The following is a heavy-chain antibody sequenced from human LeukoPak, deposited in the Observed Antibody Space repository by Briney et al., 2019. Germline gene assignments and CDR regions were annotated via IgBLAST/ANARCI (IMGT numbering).Heavy chain of an antibody. CDR2: MSYDGSHK. CDR3: AKDDGASSWYGADH. J-gene: IGHJ4*02. V-gene: IGHV3-30*18. D-gene: IGHD6-13*01. CDR1: GFTFSSYG. Sequence: AGGSLRLSCAPSGFTFSSYGMHWVGQAPGKGLEWVAVMSYDGSHKYYADSVKGRFTISRDNSKNTPYLQMNSLRPEDTAVYYCAKDDGASSWYGADHWGQGTLVTVSS.